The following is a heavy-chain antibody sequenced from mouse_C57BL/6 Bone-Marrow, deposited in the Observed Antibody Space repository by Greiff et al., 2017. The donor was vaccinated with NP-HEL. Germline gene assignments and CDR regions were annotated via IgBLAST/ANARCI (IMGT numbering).Heavy chain of an antibody. J-gene: IGHJ3*01. CDR3: ARQGYYDYDGAWFAY. CDR2: ISNGGGST. CDR1: GFTFSDYY. V-gene: IGHV5-12*01. D-gene: IGHD2-4*01. Sequence: EVNVVESGGGLVQPGGSLKLSCAASGFTFSDYYMYWVRQTPEKRLEWVAYISNGGGSTYYPDTVKGRFTISRDNAKNTLYLQMSRLKSDTAMYYCARQGYYDYDGAWFAYWGQGTLVTVSA.